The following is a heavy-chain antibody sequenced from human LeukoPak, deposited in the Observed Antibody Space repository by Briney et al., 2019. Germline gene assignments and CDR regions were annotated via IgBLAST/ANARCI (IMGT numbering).Heavy chain of an antibody. J-gene: IGHJ5*02. CDR2: ISHSGST. CDR1: GGSFSGYY. D-gene: IGHD3-9*01. V-gene: IGHV4-34*01. Sequence: PSETLSLTCAVYGGSFSGYYWSWIRQPPGKGLEWIGEISHSGSTNYNPSLKSRVTISVDTSKNQFSLKLSSVTAADTAVYYCARREIFRLDPWGQGTLVTVSS. CDR3: ARREIFRLDP.